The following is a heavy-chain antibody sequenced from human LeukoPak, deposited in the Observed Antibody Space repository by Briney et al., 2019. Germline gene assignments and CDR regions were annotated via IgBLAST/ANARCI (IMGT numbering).Heavy chain of an antibody. D-gene: IGHD3-3*01. CDR1: GFTVSSNY. J-gene: IGHJ6*03. CDR3: ASMGYDFWSGLRYYYYMDV. CDR2: IYSGGST. V-gene: IGHV3-66*01. Sequence: GGSLRLSCAASGFTVSSNYMSWVRQAPGKGLEWVSIIYSGGSTYYADSVKGRFTISRDNSKNTVYLQMNSLRAEDTAVYYCASMGYDFWSGLRYYYYMDVWGKGTTVTVSS.